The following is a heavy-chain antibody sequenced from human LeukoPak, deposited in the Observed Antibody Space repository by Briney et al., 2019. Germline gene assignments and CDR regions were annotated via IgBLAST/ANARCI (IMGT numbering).Heavy chain of an antibody. D-gene: IGHD2-15*01. Sequence: GGSLRLSCAASGFTFSTYAMSWVRQAPGKGLEWVSSITGGNTYYADSVKGRFTISRDNSKNTLYLQMNSLRAEDTAVYYCAKVAGGMVAALLDYWGQGTLVTVSS. CDR2: ITGGNT. V-gene: IGHV3-23*01. CDR1: GFTFSTYA. CDR3: AKVAGGMVAALLDY. J-gene: IGHJ4*02.